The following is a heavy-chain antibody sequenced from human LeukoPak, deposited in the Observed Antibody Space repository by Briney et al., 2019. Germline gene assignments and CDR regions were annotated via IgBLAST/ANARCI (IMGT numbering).Heavy chain of an antibody. CDR1: GYTFTSYG. V-gene: IGHV1-18*01. J-gene: IGHJ6*02. D-gene: IGHD2-15*01. CDR2: ISAYNGNT. CDR3: ARPLVVVAEEYYYYGMDV. Sequence: GASVKVSCKASGYTFTSYGISWVRQAPGQGLEWMGWISAYNGNTNYAQKLQARVTMTTDTSTSTAYMELRSLRSDDTAVYYCARPLVVVAEEYYYYGMDVWGQGTTVTVSS.